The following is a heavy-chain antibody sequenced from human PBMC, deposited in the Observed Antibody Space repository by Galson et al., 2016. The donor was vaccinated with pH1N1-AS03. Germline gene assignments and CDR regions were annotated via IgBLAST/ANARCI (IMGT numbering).Heavy chain of an antibody. CDR3: ARDVLPYSLGLDV. J-gene: IGHJ6*02. CDR2: VPHAGRT. Sequence: ETLSLTCAVSGDSISTSNWWSWVRQPPGKGLEWIGEVPHAGRTNYSPSLKSRVTISLDKSKNQFSLQLTSVTAADTAVYYCARDVLPYSLGLDVWGQGTTVTVSS. D-gene: IGHD5-18*01. V-gene: IGHV4-4*02. CDR1: GDSISTSNW.